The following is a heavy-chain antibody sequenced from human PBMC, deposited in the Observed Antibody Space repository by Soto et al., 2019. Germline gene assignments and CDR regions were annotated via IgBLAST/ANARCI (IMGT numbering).Heavy chain of an antibody. Sequence: ASVKVSCKASGYTFTNYHMHWVRQAPGQGLEWMGILNPSGGSTSYAQKFQGRGTMTRDTSTSTVYMELSSLRSDDTAVYYCARASCSGGSCYSGMDVWGQATTVTVS. V-gene: IGHV1-46*01. CDR3: ARASCSGGSCYSGMDV. CDR1: GYTFTNYH. D-gene: IGHD2-15*01. CDR2: LNPSGGST. J-gene: IGHJ6*02.